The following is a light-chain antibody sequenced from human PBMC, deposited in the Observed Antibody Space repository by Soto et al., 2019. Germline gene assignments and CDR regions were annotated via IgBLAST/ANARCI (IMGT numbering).Light chain of an antibody. CDR1: GSDVGGYKY. Sequence: QSVLTQPASVSGSPGQSITISCTGTGSDVGGYKYVSWYQQLPGKAPKLMIYDVSYRPSGVSDRFSGSKSGNTASLIISGLQAEDEADYYCGSYASSSPFVFGTGTKLTVL. V-gene: IGLV2-14*01. CDR3: GSYASSSPFV. CDR2: DVS. J-gene: IGLJ1*01.